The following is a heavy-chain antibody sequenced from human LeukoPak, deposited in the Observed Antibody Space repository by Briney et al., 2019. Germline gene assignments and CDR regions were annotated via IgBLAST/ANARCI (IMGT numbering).Heavy chain of an antibody. D-gene: IGHD4-17*01. CDR3: ARVVDHDYGDYYLDY. CDR1: GFMFSSYW. CDR2: IKEDGSEK. J-gene: IGHJ4*02. Sequence: GGSLRLSCAASGFMFSSYWMSWVRQAPGKGLEWVADIKEDGSEKSYVDSVKGRLTISRDNSKNTLYLQMNSLRAEDTAVYYCARVVDHDYGDYYLDYWGRGTLVTVSS. V-gene: IGHV3-7*03.